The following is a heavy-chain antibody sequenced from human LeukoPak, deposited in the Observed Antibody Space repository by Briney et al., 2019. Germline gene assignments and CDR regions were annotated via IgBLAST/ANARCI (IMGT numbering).Heavy chain of an antibody. CDR3: ARDLRGRCGGDCYYYYYYMDV. D-gene: IGHD2-21*01. V-gene: IGHV3-74*01. CDR1: GFTFSIYW. J-gene: IGHJ6*03. CDR2: INTDGSST. Sequence: LTGGSLRLSCAASGFTFSIYWMHWVRQAPGKGPVWVSRINTDGSSTSYADSVKGRFTISRDNAKNTLYLQMNSLRAEDTAVYYCARDLRGRCGGDCYYYYYYMDVWGKGTTVTVSS.